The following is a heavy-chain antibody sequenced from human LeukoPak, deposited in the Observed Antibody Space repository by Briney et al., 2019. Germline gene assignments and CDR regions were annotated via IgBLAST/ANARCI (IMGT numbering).Heavy chain of an antibody. CDR2: IYYSGST. CDR3: ARAKRRDGYNYFDY. D-gene: IGHD5-24*01. CDR1: GGSISSYY. V-gene: IGHV4-59*01. J-gene: IGHJ4*02. Sequence: SETLSLTCTVSGGSISSYYWSWIRQPPGKGLEGIGYIYYSGSTNYNPSLKSRVTISVDTSKNQFSLKLSSVTAADTAVYYCARAKRRDGYNYFDYWGQGTPVTVSS.